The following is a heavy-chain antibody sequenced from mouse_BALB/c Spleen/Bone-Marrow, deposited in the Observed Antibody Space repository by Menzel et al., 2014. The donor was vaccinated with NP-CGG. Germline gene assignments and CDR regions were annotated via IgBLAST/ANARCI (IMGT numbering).Heavy chain of an antibody. CDR3: ATYYGSGWYFDV. D-gene: IGHD1-1*01. Sequence: VQLKESGPELVKPGASMKISCKASGYSFXDYTMTWVKQSHGKNLEWIGLINPYNGGTGYNQKFKGKATLTVDKSSSTAYMDLLSLTSEDSAVYYCATYYGSGWYFDVWGAGTTVTVSS. J-gene: IGHJ1*01. CDR1: GYSFXDYT. V-gene: IGHV1-26*01. CDR2: INPYNGGT.